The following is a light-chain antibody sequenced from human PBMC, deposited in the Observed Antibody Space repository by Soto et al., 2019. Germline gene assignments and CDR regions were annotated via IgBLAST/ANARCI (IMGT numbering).Light chain of an antibody. CDR1: QSVSSN. CDR3: QQYNNGPPMA. CDR2: GAS. V-gene: IGKV3-15*01. J-gene: IGKJ1*01. Sequence: EIVMTQSPATLSVSPGERATLSCRASQSVSSNLAWYQQKPGQAPRLLIYGASTRATGIPARFSGSGSGTEFTPTTSSLQSEDFAFYYCQQYNNGPPMAFGQGTKGENK.